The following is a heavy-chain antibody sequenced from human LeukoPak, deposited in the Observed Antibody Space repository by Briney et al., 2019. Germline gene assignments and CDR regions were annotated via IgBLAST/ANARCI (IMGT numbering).Heavy chain of an antibody. D-gene: IGHD3-16*01. CDR2: MNSGGTTI. Sequence: PGGSPGTSCAASGFSISGYWMHWVRQAAGEGLVWVSRMNSGGTTINYADSVKGRFTISRDNVDNTLHLQMNSLRVEDTAVYYCIREVQVRASASLGLWGQGTLVTVSS. CDR3: IREVQVRASASLGL. V-gene: IGHV3-74*01. CDR1: GFSISGYW. J-gene: IGHJ4*01.